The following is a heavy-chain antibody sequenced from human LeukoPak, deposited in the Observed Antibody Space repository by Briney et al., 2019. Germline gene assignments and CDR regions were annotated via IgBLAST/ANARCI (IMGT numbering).Heavy chain of an antibody. CDR2: IYSGGTT. D-gene: IGHD6-6*01. J-gene: IGHJ4*02. V-gene: IGHV3-53*05. CDR3: ARKAYSSSSVDY. CDR1: GFTVSGNY. Sequence: GGSLRLSCAASGFTVSGNYMSWVRQAPGKGLEWVSLIYSGGTTYYADSVKGRFTISRDNSKNTLYLQMNSLRAEDTAVYYCARKAYSSSSVDYWGQGTLVTVSS.